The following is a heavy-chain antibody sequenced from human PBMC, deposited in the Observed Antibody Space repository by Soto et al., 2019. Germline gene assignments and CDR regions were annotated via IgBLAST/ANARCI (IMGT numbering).Heavy chain of an antibody. D-gene: IGHD6-6*01. CDR2: INPNSGGT. J-gene: IGHJ4*02. V-gene: IGHV1-2*02. CDR3: AREDGQLATYYYFDY. Sequence: ASVKVSCRASGYTFTGYYMHWVRQAPGQGLEWMGWINPNSGGTNYAQKFQGRVTMTRDTSISTAYMELSRLRSDDTAVYYCAREDGQLATYYYFDYWGQGTLVTVSS. CDR1: GYTFTGYY.